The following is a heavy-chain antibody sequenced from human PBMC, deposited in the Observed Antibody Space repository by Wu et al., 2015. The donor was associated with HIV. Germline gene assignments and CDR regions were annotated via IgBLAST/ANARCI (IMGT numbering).Heavy chain of an antibody. CDR3: ARSVLLWFGAGDNYYYYGMDV. Sequence: QVQLVQSGAEVKKPGSSVKVSCKASGGTFSSYAISWVRQAPGQGLEWMGGIIPIFGTANYAQKFQGRVTITTDESTSTAYMELSSLRSEDTAVYYCARSVLLWFGAGDNYYYYGMDVWGQGTTVTVSS. V-gene: IGHV1-69*05. D-gene: IGHD3-10*01. CDR1: GGTFSSYA. J-gene: IGHJ6*02. CDR2: IIPIFGTA.